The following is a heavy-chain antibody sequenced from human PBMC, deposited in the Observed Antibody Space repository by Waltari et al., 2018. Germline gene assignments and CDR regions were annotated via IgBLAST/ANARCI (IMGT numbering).Heavy chain of an antibody. V-gene: IGHV4-39*01. D-gene: IGHD3-16*01. Sequence: QLQLQESGPGLVKPSETLSLTCPVSGGSISSSSYYWGWIRQPPGKGLEWIGSIYYSGSTYYNPSLKSRVTISVDTSKNQFSLKLSSVTAADTAVYYCASGVDISSDYWGQGTLVTVSS. CDR3: ASGVDISSDY. CDR1: GGSISSSSYY. J-gene: IGHJ4*02. CDR2: IYYSGST.